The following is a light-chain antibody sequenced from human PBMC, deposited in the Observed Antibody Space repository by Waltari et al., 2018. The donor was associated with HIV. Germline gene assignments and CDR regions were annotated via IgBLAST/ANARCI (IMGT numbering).Light chain of an antibody. V-gene: IGLV2-23*02. Sequence: QSALTQPASVSGSPGQSITISCSGTSTDVGNYTLVSWYQQHPARAPKLIIYEVTKWPSGVSHRFSGSKSGNTASLTISGLQADDEADYYCCAFAGANTWVFGGGTKLIVL. CDR2: EVT. CDR1: STDVGNYTL. J-gene: IGLJ3*02. CDR3: CAFAGANTWV.